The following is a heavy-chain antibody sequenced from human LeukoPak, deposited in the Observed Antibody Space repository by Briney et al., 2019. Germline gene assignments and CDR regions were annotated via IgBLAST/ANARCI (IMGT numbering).Heavy chain of an antibody. CDR3: AAGGRWLVRGIEY. Sequence: PGGSLRLSCAASGLPVRFAGYAMSWVRQAPGKGLEWVATISGSGDTTYQADSLKGRFTISRDNSKNTLYLQMNSVRAEDTAVYYCAAGGRWLVRGIEYWGQGTLVSASS. D-gene: IGHD6-19*01. J-gene: IGHJ4*02. V-gene: IGHV3-23*01. CDR1: GLPVRFAGYA. CDR2: ISGSGDTT.